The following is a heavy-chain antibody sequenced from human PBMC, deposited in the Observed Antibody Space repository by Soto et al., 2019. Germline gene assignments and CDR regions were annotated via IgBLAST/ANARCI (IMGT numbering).Heavy chain of an antibody. CDR2: ITNDGRDK. Sequence: QVQLVESGGGVVQPGRSLRLSCAGSGFTFSSFAMYWVRQAPGKGLEWVAVITNDGRDKYHADSVKGRFTISRDNSKNKLFLQMKSLRAEDTAVYYWSKDETTGPASYFFDYWGQGILVTVSS. D-gene: IGHD1-1*01. V-gene: IGHV3-30*18. CDR1: GFTFSSFA. CDR3: SKDETTGPASYFFDY. J-gene: IGHJ4*02.